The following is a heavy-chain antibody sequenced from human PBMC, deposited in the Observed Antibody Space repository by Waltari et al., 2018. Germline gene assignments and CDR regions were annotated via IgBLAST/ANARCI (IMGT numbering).Heavy chain of an antibody. CDR3: ASGFRTGTSYYGNYFDP. V-gene: IGHV3-7*01. CDR1: GFTFSSYW. CDR2: IKQDGSER. D-gene: IGHD2-2*03. Sequence: EVQLVESGGGLVQPGGSLRLSCTASGFTFSSYWMVWLRQAPGKGLEWLANIKQDGSERYYVDSVKGRFTISRDNAKSALYLQMNSLRAEDTALYYCASGFRTGTSYYGNYFDPWGHGTLVTVSS. J-gene: IGHJ5*02.